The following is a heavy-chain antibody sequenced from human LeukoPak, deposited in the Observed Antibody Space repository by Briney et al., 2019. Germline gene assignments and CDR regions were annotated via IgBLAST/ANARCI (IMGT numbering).Heavy chain of an antibody. Sequence: GGSLRLSCAASGFTFSIYAMSWVRQAPGKGLEWVSAISGSGGSTYYADSVKGRFTISRDNSKNTLYLQMNSLRAEDTAVYYCAKDDRDGYKGRKGDYWGQGTLVTVSS. CDR1: GFTFSIYA. CDR3: AKDDRDGYKGRKGDY. D-gene: IGHD5-24*01. V-gene: IGHV3-23*01. CDR2: ISGSGGST. J-gene: IGHJ4*02.